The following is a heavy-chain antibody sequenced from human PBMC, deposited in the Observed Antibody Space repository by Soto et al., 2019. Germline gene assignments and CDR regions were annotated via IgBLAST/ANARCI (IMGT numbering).Heavy chain of an antibody. V-gene: IGHV3-23*01. D-gene: IGHD2-8*01. J-gene: IGHJ6*03. CDR2: ISGSGGST. CDR1: GFTFSSYA. Sequence: PGGSLRLSCAASGFTFSSYAMSWVRQAPGKGLEWVSAISGSGGSTYYADSVKGRFTISRDNSKNTLYLQMNSLRAEDTAVYYCAKDRRRMIVLMVYAIPPYYYMDVWGKGTTVTVSS. CDR3: AKDRRRMIVLMVYAIPPYYYMDV.